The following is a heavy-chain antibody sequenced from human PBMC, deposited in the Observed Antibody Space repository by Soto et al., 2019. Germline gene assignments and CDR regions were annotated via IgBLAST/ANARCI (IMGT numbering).Heavy chain of an antibody. Sequence: ASVKVSCKASGYTFTSYAMHWVRQAPGQRLEWMGWINAGNGNTKYSQKFQGRVTITRDTSASTAYMELSSLRSEDTAVYYCARVRSITIFGVVNAPYGMDVWGQGTTVTAP. V-gene: IGHV1-3*01. CDR2: INAGNGNT. CDR1: GYTFTSYA. D-gene: IGHD3-3*01. CDR3: ARVRSITIFGVVNAPYGMDV. J-gene: IGHJ6*02.